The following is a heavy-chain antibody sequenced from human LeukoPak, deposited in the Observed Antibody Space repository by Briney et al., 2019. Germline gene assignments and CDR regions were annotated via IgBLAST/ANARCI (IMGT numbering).Heavy chain of an antibody. V-gene: IGHV1-58*02. J-gene: IGHJ6*02. CDR1: GYTFTGYY. D-gene: IGHD1-1*01. CDR3: ARGSGPTYGMDV. CDR2: IVVGSGNT. Sequence: SVKVSCKASGYTFTGYYMHWVRQAPGQRLEWIGWIVVGSGNTNYAQKFQERVTITRDMSTSTAYMELSSLRSEDTAVYYCARGSGPTYGMDVWGHGTTVTVFS.